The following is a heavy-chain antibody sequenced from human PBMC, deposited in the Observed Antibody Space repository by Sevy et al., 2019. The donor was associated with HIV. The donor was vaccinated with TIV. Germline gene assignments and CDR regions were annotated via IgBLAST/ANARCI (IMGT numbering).Heavy chain of an antibody. V-gene: IGHV4-38-2*02. CDR1: DYSISSGYW. CDR2: IYYRGDT. Sequence: LSLTCIVSDYSISSGYWWDWFRRPPGKGLEWIGAIYYRGDTQYTPSLKSRVTISADTSKNQFSLRLTSMTAADTAIYYCASHDWGRQDYWGQGTLVTVSS. CDR3: ASHDWGRQDY. J-gene: IGHJ4*02. D-gene: IGHD7-27*01.